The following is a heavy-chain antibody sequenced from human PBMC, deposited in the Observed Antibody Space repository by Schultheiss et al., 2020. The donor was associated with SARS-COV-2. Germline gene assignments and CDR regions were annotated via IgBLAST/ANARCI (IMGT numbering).Heavy chain of an antibody. D-gene: IGHD4-23*01. CDR2: IGTLGQPT. J-gene: IGHJ4*02. Sequence: GGSLRLSCAASGFTFSNYGMAWVRQAPREGLQWVSVIGTLGQPTIYADSVRGRFTISRDNSKNTLYLQMNSLRAEDTAVYYCAKGQSTVATRSFDYWGQGTLVTVSS. V-gene: IGHV3-23*01. CDR1: GFTFSNYG. CDR3: AKGQSTVATRSFDY.